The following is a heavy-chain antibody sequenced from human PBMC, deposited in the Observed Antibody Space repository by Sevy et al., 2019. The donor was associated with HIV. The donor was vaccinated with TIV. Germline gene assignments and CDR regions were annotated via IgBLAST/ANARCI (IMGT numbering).Heavy chain of an antibody. CDR1: GGSLSGYY. CDR2: INHSGST. D-gene: IGHD2-21*02. Sequence: ETLSLTCAVYGGSLSGYYWSWIRQPPGKGLEWIGEINHSGSTNYNPSLKSRVTISVDTSKNQFSLKLSSVTAADTAVYYCAGAGIVVVTANDTDYYGMDVWGQGTTVTVSS. CDR3: AGAGIVVVTANDTDYYGMDV. V-gene: IGHV4-34*01. J-gene: IGHJ6*02.